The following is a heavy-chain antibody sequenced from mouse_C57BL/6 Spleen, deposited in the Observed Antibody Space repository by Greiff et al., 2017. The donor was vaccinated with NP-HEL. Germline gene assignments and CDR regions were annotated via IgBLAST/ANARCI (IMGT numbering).Heavy chain of an antibody. CDR3: ARSGGLLRSLFDY. Sequence: QVQLQQPGAELVMPGASVKLSCKASGYTFTSYWMHWVKQRPGQGLEWIGEIDPSDSYTNYNQKFQGKSTLTVDKSSSTAYMQLSSLTSEDSAVYYCARSGGLLRSLFDYWGQGTTLTVSS. D-gene: IGHD1-1*01. CDR1: GYTFTSYW. V-gene: IGHV1-69*01. J-gene: IGHJ2*01. CDR2: IDPSDSYT.